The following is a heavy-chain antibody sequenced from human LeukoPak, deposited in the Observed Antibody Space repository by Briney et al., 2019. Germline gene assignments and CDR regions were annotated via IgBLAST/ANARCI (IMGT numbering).Heavy chain of an antibody. V-gene: IGHV4-59*08. CDR2: IFHTGDS. J-gene: IGHJ5*02. D-gene: IGHD3-16*01. CDR1: DVAMSDYY. CDR3: ARHAFASPLDT. Sequence: SETLSLTCTVSDVAMSDYYWSWIRQPPGKGLEWIAYIFHTGDSNQNPSLKGRVSVSLDIPKNELPLKLSSVSAADTAVYYCARHAFASPLDTWGQGTVVIVSS.